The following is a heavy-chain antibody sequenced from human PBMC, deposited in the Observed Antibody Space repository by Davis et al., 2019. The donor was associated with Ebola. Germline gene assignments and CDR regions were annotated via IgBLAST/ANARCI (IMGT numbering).Heavy chain of an antibody. CDR3: ARGRRSYDILTGYYGATIDY. Sequence: MPSETLSLTCTVSGGSISSDYWIWIRQPPGGGLEWIGYIFYTEGTYYSPSPKSRVTISVDTSKNQFSLKLRSVTAADTAVYYCARGRRSYDILTGYYGATIDYWGQGTLVAVSS. V-gene: IGHV4-59*01. CDR1: GGSISSDY. J-gene: IGHJ4*02. CDR2: IFYTEGT. D-gene: IGHD3-9*01.